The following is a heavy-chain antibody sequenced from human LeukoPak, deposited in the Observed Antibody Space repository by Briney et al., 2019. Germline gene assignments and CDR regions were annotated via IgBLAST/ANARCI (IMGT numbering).Heavy chain of an antibody. CDR1: GFTFDDYA. CDR3: TKGPCGDHNACSPDY. V-gene: IGHV3-9*01. J-gene: IGHJ4*02. D-gene: IGHD2-21*01. Sequence: QSGGSLRLSCAASGFTFDDYAMHWVRQAPGKGLEWVSGINWNSGNIGYADSVKGRFTISRDNAKNSLYLQMNSLRAEDTALYYCTKGPCGDHNACSPDYWGQGTLVTVSS. CDR2: INWNSGNI.